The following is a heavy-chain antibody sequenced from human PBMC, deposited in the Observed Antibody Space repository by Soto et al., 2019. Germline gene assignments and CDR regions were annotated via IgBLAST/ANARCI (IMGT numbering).Heavy chain of an antibody. Sequence: LSLTCTVSGGSISSGGYYWSWIRQHPGKGLEWIGYIYYSGSTYYNPSLKSRVTISVDTSKNQFSLKLSSVTAADTAVYYCARDVDAARYYYYYMDVLGQATTVTVSS. CDR1: GGSISSGGYY. D-gene: IGHD6-6*01. CDR2: IYYSGST. CDR3: ARDVDAARYYYYYMDV. J-gene: IGHJ6*02. V-gene: IGHV4-31*03.